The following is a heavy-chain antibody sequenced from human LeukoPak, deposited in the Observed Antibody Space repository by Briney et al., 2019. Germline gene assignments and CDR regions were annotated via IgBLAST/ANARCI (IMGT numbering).Heavy chain of an antibody. J-gene: IGHJ4*02. CDR1: GGSISSSSYY. V-gene: IGHV4-39*07. Sequence: PSETLSLTCTVSGGSISSSSYYWGWIRQPPGKGLEWIGSIYYSGSTNYNPSLKSRVTISVDTSKNQFSLKLSSVTAADTAVYYCARGWSDNWNDGSLYDYWGQGTLVTVSS. D-gene: IGHD1-20*01. CDR3: ARGWSDNWNDGSLYDY. CDR2: IYYSGST.